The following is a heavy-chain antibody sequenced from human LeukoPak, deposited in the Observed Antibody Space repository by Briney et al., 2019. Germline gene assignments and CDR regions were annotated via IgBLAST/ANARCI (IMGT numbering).Heavy chain of an antibody. V-gene: IGHV3-23*01. D-gene: IGHD6-13*01. CDR2: ISGSGGNT. Sequence: GGSLRLSCAASGFSFSSYAMSWVRQAPGKGLEWFSAISGSGGNTYYADSVRGRFTISRDNSKNTLYLQMNSLRAEDTAIYYCAKVSWANYFDYWGQGTLVTVSS. CDR3: AKVSWANYFDY. CDR1: GFSFSSYA. J-gene: IGHJ4*02.